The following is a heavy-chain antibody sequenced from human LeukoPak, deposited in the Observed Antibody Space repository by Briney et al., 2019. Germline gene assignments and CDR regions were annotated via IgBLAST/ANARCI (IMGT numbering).Heavy chain of an antibody. Sequence: ASVKVSCKASGYTFTGYYMHWVRQAPGQGLEWMGWINPNSGGTNYAQKFQGRVTMTRDTSISTAYMELSSLRSEDTAVYYCARDGGYCSGGSCSSQYYFDYWGQGTLVTVSS. J-gene: IGHJ4*02. CDR1: GYTFTGYY. CDR3: ARDGGYCSGGSCSSQYYFDY. V-gene: IGHV1-2*02. CDR2: INPNSGGT. D-gene: IGHD2-15*01.